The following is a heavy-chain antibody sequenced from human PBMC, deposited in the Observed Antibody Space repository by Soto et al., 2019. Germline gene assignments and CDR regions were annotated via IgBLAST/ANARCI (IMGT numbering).Heavy chain of an antibody. CDR1: GGSVSSGSYY. J-gene: IGHJ5*02. CDR2: IYYSGST. V-gene: IGHV4-61*01. Sequence: PSETLSLTCTVSGGSVSSGSYYWSWIRQPPGKGLEWIGYIYYSGSTNYNPSLKSRVTISVDTSKNQFSLKLSSVTAADTAVYYCARASLPLYYYDSSGKGNWFDPWGPGTVVTVSS. CDR3: ARASLPLYYYDSSGKGNWFDP. D-gene: IGHD3-22*01.